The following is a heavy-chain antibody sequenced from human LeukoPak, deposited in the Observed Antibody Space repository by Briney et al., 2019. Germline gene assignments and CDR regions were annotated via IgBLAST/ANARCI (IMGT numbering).Heavy chain of an antibody. CDR1: GGSISSYY. Sequence: SETLSLTCTVSGGSISSYYWSWIRQPPGKGLEWIGYIYYSGSTNYNPSLKSRVTISVDTSKNQFSLKLSSVTAADTAVYYCARHKTALNDYGMDVWGQGTTVTVSS. V-gene: IGHV4-59*01. D-gene: IGHD5-18*01. CDR2: IYYSGST. J-gene: IGHJ6*02. CDR3: ARHKTALNDYGMDV.